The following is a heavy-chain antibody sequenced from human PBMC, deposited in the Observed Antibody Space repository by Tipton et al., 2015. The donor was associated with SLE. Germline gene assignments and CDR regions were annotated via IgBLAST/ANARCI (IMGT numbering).Heavy chain of an antibody. CDR2: FYYSGST. J-gene: IGHJ4*02. CDR3: ARGTAEAYYDCSGWGFFDY. CDR1: GGSLSSYY. Sequence: TLSLTCTVSGGSLSSYYWSWIRQPPGKGLAWIGYFYYSGSTTYHPPLKSRVTISVDTSKNQFSLKLSSVTAADTAVYYCARGTAEAYYDCSGWGFFDYWGQGALVTVSS. D-gene: IGHD3-22*01. V-gene: IGHV4-59*01.